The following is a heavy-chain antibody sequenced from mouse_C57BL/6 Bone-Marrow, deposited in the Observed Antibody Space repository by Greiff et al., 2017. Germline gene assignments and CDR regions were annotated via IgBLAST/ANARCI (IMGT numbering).Heavy chain of an antibody. CDR2: IDPENGDT. D-gene: IGHD2-1*01. Sequence: VQLQQSGAELVRPGASVKLSCTASGFNIKDDYMHWVKQRPEQGLEWIGWIDPENGDTEYASKFQGKATITADTSSNTAYLQLSSLTSEDTAVYYCATWNDGNYDYWGQGTTLTVSS. CDR1: GFNIKDDY. V-gene: IGHV14-4*01. J-gene: IGHJ2*01. CDR3: ATWNDGNYDY.